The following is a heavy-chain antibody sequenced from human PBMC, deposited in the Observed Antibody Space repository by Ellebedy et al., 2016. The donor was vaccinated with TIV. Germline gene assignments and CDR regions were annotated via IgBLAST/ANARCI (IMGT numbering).Heavy chain of an antibody. J-gene: IGHJ4*02. D-gene: IGHD5/OR15-5a*01. CDR1: GYTFTGYY. Sequence: AASVKVSCKASGYTFTGYYIHWVRQAPGQGLEWVAWINPNSGDTAYAQNLQGRVTVTGDTSTSTAFLELSRLRSDDTAVYYCTRDLTNIVSGDYWGQGTLVTVSS. V-gene: IGHV1-2*02. CDR2: INPNSGDT. CDR3: TRDLTNIVSGDY.